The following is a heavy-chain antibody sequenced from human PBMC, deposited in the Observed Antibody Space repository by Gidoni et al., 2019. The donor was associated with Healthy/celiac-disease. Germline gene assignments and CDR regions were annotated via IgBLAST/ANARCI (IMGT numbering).Heavy chain of an antibody. CDR1: GFTFSGSA. CDR2: IRSKANSYAT. CDR3: TAKEGH. J-gene: IGHJ4*02. V-gene: IGHV3-73*01. Sequence: EVQQVESGGGVVQPGGSLKLSCAASGFTFSGSAMHWVRQASGKGLEVVCLIRSKANSYATAYAASVKGSFTISRDDSKTTAYLQMHSLNTEDTAVYYCTAKEGHWGQGTLVTVSS. D-gene: IGHD5-12*01.